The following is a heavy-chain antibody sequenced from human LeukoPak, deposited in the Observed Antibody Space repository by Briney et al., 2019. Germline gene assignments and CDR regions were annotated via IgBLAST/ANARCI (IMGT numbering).Heavy chain of an antibody. CDR1: GYTFTSYG. CDR3: ARVLSNYYDSSGYSSWFDP. V-gene: IGHV1-18*01. Sequence: ASVKVSCKASGYTFTSYGISWVRQAPGQGLEWMGWISAYNGNTNYAQKLQGRVTMTTDTSTSTAYMELRSLRSDDTAVYYCARVLSNYYDSSGYSSWFDPWGQGTLVTVSS. CDR2: ISAYNGNT. D-gene: IGHD3-22*01. J-gene: IGHJ5*02.